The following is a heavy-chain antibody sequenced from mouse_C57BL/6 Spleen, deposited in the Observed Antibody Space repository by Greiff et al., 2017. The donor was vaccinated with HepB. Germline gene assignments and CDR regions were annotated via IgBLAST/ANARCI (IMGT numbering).Heavy chain of an antibody. CDR3: ARRGEAYGDWYFDV. Sequence: VQLQQSGPELVKPGASVKISCKASGYSFTGYYMNWVKQSPEKSLEWIGEINPSTGGTTYNQKFKAKATLTVDKSSSTGYMQLKSLTSEDSAVYDCARRGEAYGDWYFDVWGTGTTVTVSS. D-gene: IGHD1-1*01. CDR2: INPSTGGT. J-gene: IGHJ1*03. CDR1: GYSFTGYY. V-gene: IGHV1-42*01.